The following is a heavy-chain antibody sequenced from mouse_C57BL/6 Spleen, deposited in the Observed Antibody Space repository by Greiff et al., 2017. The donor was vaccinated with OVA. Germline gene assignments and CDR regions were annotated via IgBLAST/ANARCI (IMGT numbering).Heavy chain of an antibody. CDR2: IDPETGGT. J-gene: IGHJ3*01. V-gene: IGHV1-15*01. CDR3: TRWDYYYGSSPFAY. Sequence: VKLVESGAELVRPGASVTLSCKASGYTFTDYEMHWVKQTPVHGLEWIGAIDPETGGTAYNQKFKGKAILTADKSSSTAYMELRSLTSEDSAVYYCTRWDYYYGSSPFAYWGQGTLVTVSA. CDR1: GYTFTDYE. D-gene: IGHD1-1*01.